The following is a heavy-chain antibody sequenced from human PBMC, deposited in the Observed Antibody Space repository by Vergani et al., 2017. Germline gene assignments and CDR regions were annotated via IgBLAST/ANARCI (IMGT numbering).Heavy chain of an antibody. CDR2: IKSTFDRGTT. V-gene: IGHV3-15*07. CDR1: GFSFRNAW. Sequence: EVQLLESGGRLVQPGGSLRLSCVASGFSFRNAWMNWVRRTPGKGLEWVGRIKSTFDRGTTDYAAAVKGRFTISRDDSKTTLFLQMNGLKTEDIGVYYCTTDPRYCGDGSCYWLRDHHYYGMDVWGQGTTVTVSS. D-gene: IGHD2-21*01. CDR3: TTDPRYCGDGSCYWLRDHHYYGMDV. J-gene: IGHJ6*02.